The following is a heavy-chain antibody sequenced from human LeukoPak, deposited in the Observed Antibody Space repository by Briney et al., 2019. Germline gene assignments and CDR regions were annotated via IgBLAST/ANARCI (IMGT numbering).Heavy chain of an antibody. V-gene: IGHV4-39*07. J-gene: IGHJ6*03. CDR3: AKNGREPLNYQYYMDV. D-gene: IGHD2-8*01. CDR1: GGPISSSSYY. Sequence: SETLSLTCTVSGGPISSSSYYWGWIRQPPGKGLEWIGSIYYSGSTYYNPSLKSRVTTSVDTSKNQFSLKLSSVTAEDTAVYYCAKNGREPLNYQYYMDVWGKGTTVTVSS. CDR2: IYYSGST.